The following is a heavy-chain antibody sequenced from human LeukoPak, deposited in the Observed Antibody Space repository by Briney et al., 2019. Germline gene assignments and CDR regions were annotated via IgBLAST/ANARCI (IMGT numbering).Heavy chain of an antibody. J-gene: IGHJ4*02. Sequence: GGSLRLSCAASGFTFSSYAMHWVRQAPGRGLEWVAVISYDGSNKYYADSVKGRFTISRDNSKNTLYLQMNSLRAEDTAVYYCARDPLGTRPGFDYWGQGTLVTVSS. D-gene: IGHD1-1*01. CDR3: ARDPLGTRPGFDY. CDR1: GFTFSSYA. V-gene: IGHV3-30*04. CDR2: ISYDGSNK.